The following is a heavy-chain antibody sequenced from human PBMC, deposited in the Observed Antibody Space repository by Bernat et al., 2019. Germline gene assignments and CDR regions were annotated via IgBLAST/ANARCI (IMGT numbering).Heavy chain of an antibody. CDR1: GGSISSSNW. CDR2: IYHSGST. J-gene: IGHJ4*02. CDR3: ASGKVDMVATGDPYYIDY. V-gene: IGHV4-4*02. D-gene: IGHD5-12*01. Sequence: QVQLQESGPGLVKPSGTLSLTCAVSGGSISSSNWWSWVRQPPGKGLEWIGEIYHSGSTNYNPSLKSRVTISVDKSKNQFSLKLSSVTAADTAVYYCASGKVDMVATGDPYYIDYWGQGTLVTVSS.